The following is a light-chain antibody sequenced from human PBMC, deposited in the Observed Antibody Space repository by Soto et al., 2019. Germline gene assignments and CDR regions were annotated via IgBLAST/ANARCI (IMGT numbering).Light chain of an antibody. CDR2: AAS. J-gene: IGKJ1*01. V-gene: IGKV1-39*01. CDR1: QSISSY. CDR3: QQSYSTPWT. Sequence: DIQMTQSPSSLSASVGDRVTITCRASQSISSYLNWYQQKPWKAPKLLIYAASSLKSGGPSRFRGSGSWTDFTLTISSLQPEDFATYYFQQSYSTPWTFGQGTRVEIK.